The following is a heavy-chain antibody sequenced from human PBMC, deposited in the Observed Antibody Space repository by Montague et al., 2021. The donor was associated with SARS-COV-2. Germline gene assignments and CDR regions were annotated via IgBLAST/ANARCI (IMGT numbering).Heavy chain of an antibody. CDR1: GGSISSSSYY. CDR3: ARNPADYYGSGSYPTWEIWCDP. CDR2: IYYSGST. Sequence: SETLSLTCTVSGGSISSSSYYWGWIRQPPGKGLEWIGSIYYSGSTYYNPSLKSRVTISVDTSKNQFSLKLSSVTAADTAVYYCARNPADYYGSGSYPTWEIWCDPWGQGTLVTVSS. J-gene: IGHJ5*02. D-gene: IGHD3-10*01. V-gene: IGHV4-39*01.